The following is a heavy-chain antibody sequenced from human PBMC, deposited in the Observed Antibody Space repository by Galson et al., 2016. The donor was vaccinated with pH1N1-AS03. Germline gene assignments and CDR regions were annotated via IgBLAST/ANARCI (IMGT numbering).Heavy chain of an antibody. V-gene: IGHV2-70*11. Sequence: PALVKPTQTLTLTCTFSGFSLTTDKMCVTWIRQPPGKALEWLARIDWDDDEYYSRSLRTRLTISKDTSKNQVVLTMTNIDPADTCTYFCARSPGAYFYSLGMDDWGQGTPVTVSS. CDR2: IDWDDDE. D-gene: IGHD2-21*02. J-gene: IGHJ6*02. CDR1: GFSLTTDKMC. CDR3: ARSPGAYFYSLGMDD.